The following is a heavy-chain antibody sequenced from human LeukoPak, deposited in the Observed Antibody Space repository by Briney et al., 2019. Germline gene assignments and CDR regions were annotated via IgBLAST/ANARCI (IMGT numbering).Heavy chain of an antibody. Sequence: GGSLRLSCAASGFTFSSYEMNWVRQTPGKGLEWVSYISSSGSTKYYADSVKGRFTISRDNGKNSLYLQMNSLRAEDTAFYYCARHDFWSGFKGGDYWGQGTLVTVSS. V-gene: IGHV3-48*03. CDR3: ARHDFWSGFKGGDY. CDR2: ISSSGSTK. J-gene: IGHJ4*02. CDR1: GFTFSSYE. D-gene: IGHD3-3*01.